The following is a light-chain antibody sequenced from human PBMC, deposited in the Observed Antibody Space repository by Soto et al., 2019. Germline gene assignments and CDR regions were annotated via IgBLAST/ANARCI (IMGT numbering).Light chain of an antibody. CDR2: DNN. Sequence: QSVVTQPPSLSAAPGQKVTISCSGSSSNIGNSYVSWYQQLPGTAPKLLIYDNNKRPSGISDRFSGSKSGTSATLGITGLQTGDEADYYCGTWDSGLTAVVFGGGTKLTVL. CDR1: SSNIGNSY. V-gene: IGLV1-51*01. CDR3: GTWDSGLTAVV. J-gene: IGLJ3*02.